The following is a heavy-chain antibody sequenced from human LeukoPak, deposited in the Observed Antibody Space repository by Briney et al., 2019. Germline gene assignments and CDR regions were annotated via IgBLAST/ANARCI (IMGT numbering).Heavy chain of an antibody. V-gene: IGHV3-74*01. CDR3: ARDLSYSGIDY. J-gene: IGHJ4*02. CDR2: IHSDGSTT. Sequence: GGSLRLSCAASGFTFSAYWMHWVRQAPGKGLVWVSRIHSDGSTTNYADSVKGRFTISRDNAENTLYLQMNSLRAEDTAVYYCARDLSYSGIDYWGQGTLVTVSS. CDR1: GFTFSAYW. D-gene: IGHD1-26*01.